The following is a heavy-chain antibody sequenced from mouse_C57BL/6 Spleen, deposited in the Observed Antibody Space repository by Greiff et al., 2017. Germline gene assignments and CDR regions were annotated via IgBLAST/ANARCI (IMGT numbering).Heavy chain of an antibody. V-gene: IGHV14-4*01. J-gene: IGHJ1*03. CDR1: GFNIKDDY. CDR3: ATDNHGSYWYFDV. Sequence: EVQLQQSGAELVRPGASVKLSCTASGFNIKDDYMHWVKQRPEQGLEWIGWIDPENGDTEYASKFKGKATFTADTSSNTAYMQLSSLTTEDSAIYYCATDNHGSYWYFDVWGTGTTVTVSS. CDR2: IDPENGDT.